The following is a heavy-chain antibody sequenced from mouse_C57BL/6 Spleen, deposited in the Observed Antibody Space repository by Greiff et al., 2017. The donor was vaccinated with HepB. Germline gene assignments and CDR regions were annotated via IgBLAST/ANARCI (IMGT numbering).Heavy chain of an antibody. Sequence: VQLQQSGPGLVQPSQSLSITCTVSGFSLTSYGVHWVRQSPGKGLEWLGVIWRGGSTDYNPAFMSRLSITKDNSKSQVFFKMNSLQADDTAIYYCAKTGSSGWGFAYWGQGTLVTVSA. D-gene: IGHD3-2*02. CDR2: IWRGGST. V-gene: IGHV2-5*01. CDR1: GFSLTSYG. J-gene: IGHJ3*01. CDR3: AKTGSSGWGFAY.